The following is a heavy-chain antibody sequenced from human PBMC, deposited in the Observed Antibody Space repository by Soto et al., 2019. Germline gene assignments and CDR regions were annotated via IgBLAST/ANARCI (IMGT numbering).Heavy chain of an antibody. CDR2: IYHSGST. J-gene: IGHJ4*02. V-gene: IGHV4-30-2*01. CDR1: GGSISSGGYS. Sequence: QLQLQESGSGLVKPSQTLSLTCAVSGGSISSGGYSWSWIRQPPGKGLECIGYIYHSGSTYYNPSLTSRVTISVDRAQTQLSLKLSSVTAADTAVYYCARGTTTVTTFDYWGQGTLVTVSS. D-gene: IGHD4-17*01. CDR3: ARGTTTVTTFDY.